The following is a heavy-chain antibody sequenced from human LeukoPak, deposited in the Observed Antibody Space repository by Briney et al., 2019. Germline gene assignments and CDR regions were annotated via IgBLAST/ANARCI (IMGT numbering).Heavy chain of an antibody. J-gene: IGHJ5*02. D-gene: IGHD6-6*01. V-gene: IGHV4-59*12. CDR1: GGSISSYY. CDR3: ARSRDIAARPHVVYNWFDP. Sequence: SETLSLTCTVSGGSISSYYWSWIRRPPGKGLEWIGYIHFSGSTNYNPSLKSRVTISVDTSKNQFSLKLSSVTAADTAVYYCARSRDIAARPHVVYNWFDPWGQGTLVTVSS. CDR2: IHFSGST.